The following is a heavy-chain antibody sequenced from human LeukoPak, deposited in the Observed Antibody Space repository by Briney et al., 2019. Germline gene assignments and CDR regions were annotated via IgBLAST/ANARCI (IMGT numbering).Heavy chain of an antibody. Sequence: PGGSLRLSCAASGFTFSGYSMSWVRQAPGKGLEWVANMKQDGSEQYYVDSVKGRFTISRDNAKNSMYLQMNSLRAEDTAVYYCARDVAIFGVVIQYYFDYWGQGTLVTVSS. D-gene: IGHD3-3*01. J-gene: IGHJ4*02. CDR1: GFTFSGYS. V-gene: IGHV3-7*01. CDR2: MKQDGSEQ. CDR3: ARDVAIFGVVIQYYFDY.